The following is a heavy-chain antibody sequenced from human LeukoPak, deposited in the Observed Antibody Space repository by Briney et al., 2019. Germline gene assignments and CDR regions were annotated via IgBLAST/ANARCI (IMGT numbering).Heavy chain of an antibody. V-gene: IGHV4-59*08. CDR2: IYYSGST. D-gene: IGHD3-9*01. CDR3: ARHGGAVKDGGNFDWLLSTTPFDY. CDR1: GGSNSSYY. J-gene: IGHJ4*02. Sequence: PSETLSLTCTVSGGSNSSYYWSWIRQPPGKGLEWIGYIYYSGSTNYNPSLKSRVTISVDTSKNQFSLKLSSVTAADTAVYYCARHGGAVKDGGNFDWLLSTTPFDYWGQGTLVTVSS.